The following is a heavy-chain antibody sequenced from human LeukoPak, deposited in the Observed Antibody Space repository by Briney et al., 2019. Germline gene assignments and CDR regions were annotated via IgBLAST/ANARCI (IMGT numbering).Heavy chain of an antibody. D-gene: IGHD1-26*01. Sequence: GGSLRLSCATSGFSLSRNGMHWVRQAPGKGLEWVAFIRYDGSNKYYADSVKGRFTISRDNSKNTLYLQMNSLRAEDTAVYYCAKDRRSWELNGALGYFDYWGQGTLVTVSS. CDR1: GFSLSRNG. CDR3: AKDRRSWELNGALGYFDY. CDR2: IRYDGSNK. V-gene: IGHV3-30*02. J-gene: IGHJ4*02.